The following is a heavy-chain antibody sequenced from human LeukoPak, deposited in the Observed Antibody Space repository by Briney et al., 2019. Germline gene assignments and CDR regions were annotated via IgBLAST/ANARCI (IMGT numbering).Heavy chain of an antibody. Sequence: GESLKISCQGSGYSFTSYWISWVRQMPGKGLEWMGRIDPSDSYTNYSPSFQGHVTISADKSISTAYLQWSSLKASDTAMYYCASARAAAGTLLDYWGQGTLVTVSS. CDR2: IDPSDSYT. CDR1: GYSFTSYW. D-gene: IGHD6-13*01. J-gene: IGHJ4*02. CDR3: ASARAAAGTLLDY. V-gene: IGHV5-10-1*01.